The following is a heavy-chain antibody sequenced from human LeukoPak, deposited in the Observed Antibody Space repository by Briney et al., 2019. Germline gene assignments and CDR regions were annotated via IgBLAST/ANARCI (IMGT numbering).Heavy chain of an antibody. CDR2: INPNSGGT. Sequence: ASVKVSCKASGYTFTGYYMHWVRQAPGQGLEWMGWINPNSGGTNYAQKFQGRVTMTRDTSISTAYMELSRLRSDDTAVYYCAIFGVVVVAAIDYWSQGTLVTVSS. J-gene: IGHJ4*02. CDR1: GYTFTGYY. CDR3: AIFGVVVVAAIDY. V-gene: IGHV1-2*02. D-gene: IGHD2-15*01.